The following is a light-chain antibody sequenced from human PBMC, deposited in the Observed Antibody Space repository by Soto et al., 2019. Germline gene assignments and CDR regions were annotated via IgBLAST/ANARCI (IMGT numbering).Light chain of an antibody. V-gene: IGLV2-23*02. J-gene: IGLJ1*01. Sequence: QYALTQPASVSGSPGQSITISCTGTSSDVGSYNLVSWYQQHPGKAPKLMIYEVSKRPSGVSNRFSGSKSGNTASLTISGLQAEAEADYYCCSYAGSSTYVFGTGTKLTVL. CDR1: SSDVGSYNL. CDR2: EVS. CDR3: CSYAGSSTYV.